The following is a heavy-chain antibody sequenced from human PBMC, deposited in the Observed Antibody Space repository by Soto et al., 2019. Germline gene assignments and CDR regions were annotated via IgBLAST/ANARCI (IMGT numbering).Heavy chain of an antibody. Sequence: EVQLLESGGGLVQPGGSLRLSCAASGFTFSSYAMSWVRQAPGKGLEWVSAISGSCGSTYYADSVKGRFTISRDNSKNTLYLQMNSLRAEDTAVYYCAKVGYISSSFGMDVWGQGTTVTVSS. V-gene: IGHV3-23*01. CDR3: AKVGYISSSFGMDV. CDR2: ISGSCGST. CDR1: GFTFSSYA. J-gene: IGHJ6*02. D-gene: IGHD6-13*01.